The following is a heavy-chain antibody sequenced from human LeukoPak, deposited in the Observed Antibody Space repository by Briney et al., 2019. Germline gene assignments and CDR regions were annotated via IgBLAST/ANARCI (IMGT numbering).Heavy chain of an antibody. Sequence: GGSLRLSCAASGFTFDDYAMHWVRQAPGKGLEWVSGISWNSGSIGYADSVKGRFTISRDNAKNSLYLQMNSLRAEDTALYYCAKDQDSTVAGAFDYWGQGTLVTVSS. CDR1: GFTFDDYA. J-gene: IGHJ4*02. CDR2: ISWNSGSI. CDR3: AKDQDSTVAGAFDY. D-gene: IGHD6-19*01. V-gene: IGHV3-9*01.